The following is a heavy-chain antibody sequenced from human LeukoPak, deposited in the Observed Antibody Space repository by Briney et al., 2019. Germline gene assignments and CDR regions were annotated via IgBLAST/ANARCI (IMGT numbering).Heavy chain of an antibody. Sequence: GGSLRLSCAASGFTLSTYSMNWVRQAPGKGLEWVSYISTSSSYIYYADSVKGRFTVSRDSAKNSLYLQMNSLRAEDTAVYYCARGGGDYVYFDYWGQGTLVSVSS. J-gene: IGHJ4*02. CDR1: GFTLSTYS. CDR2: ISTSSSYI. CDR3: ARGGGDYVYFDY. D-gene: IGHD4-17*01. V-gene: IGHV3-21*01.